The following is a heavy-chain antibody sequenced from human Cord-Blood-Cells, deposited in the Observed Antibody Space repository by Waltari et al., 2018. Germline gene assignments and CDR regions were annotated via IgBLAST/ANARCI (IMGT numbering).Heavy chain of an antibody. Sequence: QLQLQESGPGLVKPSETLSLTCTVSGGSISSSSYYWGWIRQPPGKGLEWIGSIYYSGSTYYSTSLKSRVTISVDTSKTQFSLKLSSVTAADTAVYYCARRGTYYYGSGSYYTAEYFQHWGQGTLVTVSS. J-gene: IGHJ1*01. CDR1: GGSISSSSYY. V-gene: IGHV4-39*07. CDR3: ARRGTYYYGSGSYYTAEYFQH. D-gene: IGHD3-10*01. CDR2: IYYSGST.